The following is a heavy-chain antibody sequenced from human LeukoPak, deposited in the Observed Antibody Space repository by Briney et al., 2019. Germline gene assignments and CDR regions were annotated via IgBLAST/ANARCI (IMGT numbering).Heavy chain of an antibody. CDR1: GYTFTSYD. V-gene: IGHV1-8*01. Sequence: GASVKVSCKASGYTFTSYDINWVRQATGQGLEWMGWMNPNSGNTGYAQKFQGRVTMTRNTSISTAHMELSSLRSEDTAVYYCARRTIAAAGSDFDYWGQGTLVTVSS. CDR3: ARRTIAAAGSDFDY. D-gene: IGHD6-13*01. CDR2: MNPNSGNT. J-gene: IGHJ4*02.